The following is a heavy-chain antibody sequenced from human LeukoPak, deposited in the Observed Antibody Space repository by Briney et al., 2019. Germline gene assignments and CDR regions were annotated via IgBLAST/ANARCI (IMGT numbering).Heavy chain of an antibody. V-gene: IGHV5-51*01. CDR2: IYPGDSDT. Sequence: HGESLKISCKGSGYSFISYWIGWVRQMPGKGLEWMGIIYPGDSDTRYSPSFQGQVTISADKSISTAYLQWSSLKASDTAMYYCARHLRDCSSTTCFGTYWFDPWGQGTLVTVSS. CDR3: ARHLRDCSSTTCFGTYWFDP. D-gene: IGHD2-2*01. J-gene: IGHJ5*02. CDR1: GYSFISYW.